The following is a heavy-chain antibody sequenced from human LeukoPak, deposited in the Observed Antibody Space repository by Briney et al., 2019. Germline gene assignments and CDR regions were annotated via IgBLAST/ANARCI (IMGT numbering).Heavy chain of an antibody. Sequence: GASVKVPCKASGGTFSSYAISWVRQAPGQGLEWMGGIIPIFGTANYAQKFQGRVTITADESTSTAYMELSSLRSEDTAVYYCAREVGYGGNSDYWGQGTLVTVSS. V-gene: IGHV1-69*13. CDR2: IIPIFGTA. CDR1: GGTFSSYA. D-gene: IGHD4-23*01. J-gene: IGHJ4*02. CDR3: AREVGYGGNSDY.